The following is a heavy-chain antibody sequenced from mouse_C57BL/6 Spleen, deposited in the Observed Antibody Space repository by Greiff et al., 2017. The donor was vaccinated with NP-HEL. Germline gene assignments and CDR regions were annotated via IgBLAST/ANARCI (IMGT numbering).Heavy chain of an antibody. CDR3: TRDYYGSYAMDY. D-gene: IGHD1-1*01. CDR1: GYTFTDYE. Sequence: VQRVESGAELVRPGASVTLSCKASGYTFTDYEMHWVKQTPVHGLEWIGAIDPETGGTAYNQKFKGKAILTADKSSSTAYMELRSLTSEDSAVYYCTRDYYGSYAMDYWGQGTSVTVSS. V-gene: IGHV1-15*01. CDR2: IDPETGGT. J-gene: IGHJ4*01.